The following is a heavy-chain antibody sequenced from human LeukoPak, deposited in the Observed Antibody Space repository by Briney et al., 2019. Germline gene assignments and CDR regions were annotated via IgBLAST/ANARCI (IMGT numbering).Heavy chain of an antibody. Sequence: GGTLRLSCAASGFTFSSYGMSWVRQAPGKGLEWVSAISGSGGSTYYADSVKGRFTISRDNSKNTLYLQMNSLRAEDTAVYYCARAGRGLYFDYWGQGTLVTVSS. V-gene: IGHV3-23*01. CDR2: ISGSGGST. CDR3: ARAGRGLYFDY. D-gene: IGHD3-10*01. CDR1: GFTFSSYG. J-gene: IGHJ4*02.